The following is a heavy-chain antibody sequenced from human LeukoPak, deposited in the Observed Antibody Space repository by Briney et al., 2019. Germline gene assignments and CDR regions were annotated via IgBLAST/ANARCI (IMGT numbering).Heavy chain of an antibody. V-gene: IGHV1-18*01. J-gene: IGHJ5*02. CDR1: GYTFTSYG. CDR2: ISAYNGNT. CDR3: AREIEYCTNGVCFPWFDP. D-gene: IGHD2-8*01. Sequence: ASLKVSCKASGYTFTSYGISRVRQAPGQGLEWMGWISAYNGNTNYAQKLQGRVTMTTDTSTSTAYMELSSLRSDDTAVYYCAREIEYCTNGVCFPWFDPWGQGTLVTVSS.